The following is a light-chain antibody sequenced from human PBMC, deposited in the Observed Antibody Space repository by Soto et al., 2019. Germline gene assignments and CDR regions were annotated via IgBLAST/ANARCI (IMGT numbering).Light chain of an antibody. CDR1: QSLLHRNGHNC. CDR3: MQTLQTPLT. V-gene: IGKV2-28*01. CDR2: LGS. Sequence: DIVMTQSPLSLPVTPGEPASISCRSSQSLLHRNGHNCLDLYLKKPGQSPQLLIYLGSNRASGVPDRFSGSGSGTDFTLKISRVEAEDVGVYYCMQTLQTPLTFGGGTKVEIK. J-gene: IGKJ4*01.